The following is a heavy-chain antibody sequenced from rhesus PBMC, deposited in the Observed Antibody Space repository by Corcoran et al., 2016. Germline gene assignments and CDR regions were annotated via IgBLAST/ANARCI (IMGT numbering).Heavy chain of an antibody. Sequence: QVQLQQWGEGLVKPSETLSLTCAVYGGSISGYYYWSWIRQPPGKGLEWIGYIYVDTASTNYNPSLNKRVTILKDTSKNQFSLKLSSVTAADTAVYYCARVNIAAALNFDYWGQGVQVTVSS. CDR2: IYVDTAST. J-gene: IGHJ4*01. CDR3: ARVNIAAALNFDY. CDR1: GGSISGYYY. D-gene: IGHD6-43*01. V-gene: IGHV4-73*01.